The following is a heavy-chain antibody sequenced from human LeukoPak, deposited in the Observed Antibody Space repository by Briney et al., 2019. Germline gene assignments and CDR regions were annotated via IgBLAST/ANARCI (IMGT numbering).Heavy chain of an antibody. Sequence: GGSLRLSCAASGFTVSSSYMSWVRQAPGKGLEWVSVFYSGGKTYYTDSVKGRFAISRDNAKNTLYLDMNSLRAEDTAVYYCARVRGESPRWLDPWGQGTLVIVSS. CDR3: ARVRGESPRWLDP. V-gene: IGHV3-53*01. CDR2: FYSGGKT. J-gene: IGHJ5*02. CDR1: GFTVSSSY. D-gene: IGHD3-10*01.